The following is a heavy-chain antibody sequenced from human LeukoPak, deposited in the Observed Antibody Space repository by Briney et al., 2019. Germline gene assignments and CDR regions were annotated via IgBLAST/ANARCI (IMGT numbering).Heavy chain of an antibody. D-gene: IGHD3-9*01. CDR3: ARGPAHSYYDILTDATLPGY. Sequence: GGSLRLSCAASGFTFSSYSMNWVRQAPGKGLVWVSRINSDGSSTSYADSVKGRFTISRDNAKNTLYLQMNRLRAEDTAVYYCARGPAHSYYDILTDATLPGYWGQGTLVTVSS. V-gene: IGHV3-74*01. CDR2: INSDGSST. CDR1: GFTFSSYS. J-gene: IGHJ4*02.